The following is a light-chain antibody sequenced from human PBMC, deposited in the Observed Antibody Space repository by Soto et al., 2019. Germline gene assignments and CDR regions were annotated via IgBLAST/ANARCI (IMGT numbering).Light chain of an antibody. CDR3: QQYYHYPYT. V-gene: IGKV1-5*03. CDR1: QTISSW. CDR2: KAS. J-gene: IGKJ2*01. Sequence: DIQMTQSPSTLSGSVGDRVTITCRASQTISSWLAWYQQKPGKAPKLLIYKASTLKSGVPSRFSGSGSGTEFTLTISSLQPDDFATYYCQQYYHYPYTYGQGTKVDIK.